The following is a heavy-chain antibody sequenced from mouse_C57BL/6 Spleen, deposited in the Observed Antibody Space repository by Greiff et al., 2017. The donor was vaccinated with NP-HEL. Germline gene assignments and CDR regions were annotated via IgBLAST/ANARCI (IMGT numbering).Heavy chain of an antibody. J-gene: IGHJ1*03. CDR3: ARCGYYAWYFDV. CDR2: IDPSDSYT. V-gene: IGHV1-69*01. CDR1: GYTFTSYW. D-gene: IGHD2-3*01. Sequence: VQLQQSGAELVMPGASVKLSCKASGYTFTSYWMHWVKQRPGQGLEWIGEIDPSDSYTNYNQKFKGKSTLTVDKSSSTAYMQLSSLPSEDSAVYYCARCGYYAWYFDVWGTGTTVTVSS.